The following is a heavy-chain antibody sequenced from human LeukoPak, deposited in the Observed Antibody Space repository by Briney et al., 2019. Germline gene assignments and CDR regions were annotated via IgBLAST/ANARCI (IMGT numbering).Heavy chain of an antibody. CDR1: GFTFSNYW. J-gene: IGHJ5*02. Sequence: GGSLRLSCAASGFTFSNYWMHWVRQAPGKGLVWVSRINSDGSTTNYADSVKGRFTISRDNAKNSLYLQMNSLRAEDTALYYCAKDPQGGTLRRNWFDPWGQGTLVTVSS. D-gene: IGHD1-7*01. V-gene: IGHV3-74*01. CDR3: AKDPQGGTLRRNWFDP. CDR2: INSDGSTT.